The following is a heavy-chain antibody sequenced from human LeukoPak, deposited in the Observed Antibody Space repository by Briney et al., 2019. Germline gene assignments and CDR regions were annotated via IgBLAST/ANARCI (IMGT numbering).Heavy chain of an antibody. J-gene: IGHJ4*02. CDR1: GYPFSSYG. D-gene: IGHD1-26*01. CDR2: ISAYNGHT. Sequence: ASVKVSCKGSGYPFSSYGITWVRQTPGQGREWVGWISAYNGHTQYGQNVQGRVTMTTETSTTTAYLELRNLTSDDTAVYFCASGAYYPFDFWGQGTLVTVSS. V-gene: IGHV1-18*01. CDR3: ASGAYYPFDF.